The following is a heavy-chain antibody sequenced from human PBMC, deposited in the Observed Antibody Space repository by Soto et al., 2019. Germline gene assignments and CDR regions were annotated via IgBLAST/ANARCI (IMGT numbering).Heavy chain of an antibody. CDR2: VSPYSNIT. CDR3: ARNGERDLGLNYYFYYGMDV. D-gene: IGHD3-10*01. Sequence: GASVKVSCKASYYIFTTYGISWVRQAPGQGLEWMGWVSPYSNITNYAQKFQGRVTMTTETSTSTVYMELRSLRSDDTAMYYCARNGERDLGLNYYFYYGMDVWGQGTSVTVSS. V-gene: IGHV1-18*01. J-gene: IGHJ6*02. CDR1: YYIFTTYG.